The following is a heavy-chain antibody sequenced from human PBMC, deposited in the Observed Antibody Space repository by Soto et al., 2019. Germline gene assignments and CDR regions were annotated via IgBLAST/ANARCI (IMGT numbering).Heavy chain of an antibody. CDR1: GFTFSSYW. CDR3: ARSPHDFWSGYAWFDP. Sequence: GGSLRLSCAAPGFTFSSYWMSWVRQAPGKGLEWVANIKQDGSEKYYVDSVKGRFTISRDNAKNSLYLQMNSLRAEDTAVYYCARSPHDFWSGYAWFDPWGQGTLVTVSS. D-gene: IGHD3-3*01. J-gene: IGHJ5*02. CDR2: IKQDGSEK. V-gene: IGHV3-7*01.